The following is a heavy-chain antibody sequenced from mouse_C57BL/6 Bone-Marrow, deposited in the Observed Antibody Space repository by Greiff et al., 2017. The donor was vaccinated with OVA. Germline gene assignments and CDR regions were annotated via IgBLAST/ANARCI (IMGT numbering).Heavy chain of an antibody. CDR1: GFNIKDDY. CDR3: TGGYSNYYAMDY. V-gene: IGHV14-4*01. J-gene: IGHJ4*01. Sequence: VQLQQSGAELVRPGASVKLSCTASGFNIKDDYMHWVKQRPEQGLEWIGWIDPENGDTEYASKFKGKAILTADKSSSTAYMELRSLTSEDSAVYYCTGGYSNYYAMDYWGQGTSVTVSS. D-gene: IGHD2-5*01. CDR2: IDPENGDT.